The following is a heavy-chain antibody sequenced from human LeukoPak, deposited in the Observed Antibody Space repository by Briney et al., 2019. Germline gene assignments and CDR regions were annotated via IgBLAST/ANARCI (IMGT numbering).Heavy chain of an antibody. J-gene: IGHJ4*02. D-gene: IGHD3-10*01. V-gene: IGHV3-48*04. CDR1: GFTFSSYS. CDR2: ISSSSSTI. Sequence: PGGSLRLSCAASGFTFSSYSMNWVRQAPGKGLEWVSYISSSSSTIYYADSVKGRFTISRDNAKNSLYLQMNSLRAEDTAVYYCARDSLWFGELADYWGQGTLVTVSS. CDR3: ARDSLWFGELADY.